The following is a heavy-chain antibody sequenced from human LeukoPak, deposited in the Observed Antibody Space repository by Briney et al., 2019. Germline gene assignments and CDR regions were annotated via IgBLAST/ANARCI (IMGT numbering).Heavy chain of an antibody. D-gene: IGHD5-18*01. CDR2: IRYDGSNK. Sequence: GGSLRLSCAASGFTFSSYGMHWVRQAPGKGLEWVAFIRYDGSNKYYADSVKGRFTISRDNSKNTLYLQMNSLRTEDTAVYYCAKDPYYSYGPYYFDYWGQGTLVTVSS. CDR3: AKDPYYSYGPYYFDY. CDR1: GFTFSSYG. V-gene: IGHV3-30*02. J-gene: IGHJ4*02.